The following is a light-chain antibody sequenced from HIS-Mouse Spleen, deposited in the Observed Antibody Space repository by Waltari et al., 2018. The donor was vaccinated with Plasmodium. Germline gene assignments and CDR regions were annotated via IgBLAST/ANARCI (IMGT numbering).Light chain of an antibody. CDR1: SSYVGGYTY. J-gene: IGLJ1*01. CDR3: SSYTSSSTA. Sequence: QSALTQPASVSGSPGQSLTISCTGTSSYVGGYTYVSWYQQHPGKAPKLMIYDVSNRPSGVSNRFSGSKSGNTASLTISGLQAEDEADYYCSSYTSSSTAFGTGTKVTVL. V-gene: IGLV2-14*03. CDR2: DVS.